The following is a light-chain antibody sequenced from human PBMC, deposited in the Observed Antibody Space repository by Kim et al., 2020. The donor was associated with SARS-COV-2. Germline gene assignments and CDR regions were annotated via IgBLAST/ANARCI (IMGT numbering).Light chain of an antibody. V-gene: IGKV3-11*01. CDR1: QSVSSY. Sequence: SSSPRERPTLSTRARQSVSSYLAWYQQKPGQAPRLLIYDASNRATGIPARFSGSGSGTDFTLTISSLEPEDFAVYYCQQRSNWWTFGQGTKVDIK. J-gene: IGKJ1*01. CDR3: QQRSNWWT. CDR2: DAS.